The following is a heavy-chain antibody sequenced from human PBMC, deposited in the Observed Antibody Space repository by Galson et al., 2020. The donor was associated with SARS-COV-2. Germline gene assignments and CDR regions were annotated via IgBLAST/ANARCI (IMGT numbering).Heavy chain of an antibody. J-gene: IGHJ6*03. Sequence: GSLRLSCAASGFTLSSYTMHWVRQAPGKGLEWVAVISYDGSNKFHADSVKGRFTISRDNSNNTLYLQMNSLRAEDTAVYYCARDAKQLGIDYYYFYYMDVWGKGTTVTISS. D-gene: IGHD7-27*01. CDR3: ARDAKQLGIDYYYFYYMDV. CDR2: ISYDGSNK. CDR1: GFTLSSYT. V-gene: IGHV3-30*04.